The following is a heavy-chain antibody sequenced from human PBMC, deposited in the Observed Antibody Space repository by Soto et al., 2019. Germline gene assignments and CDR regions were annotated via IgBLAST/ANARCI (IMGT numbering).Heavy chain of an antibody. D-gene: IGHD1-7*01. J-gene: IGHJ6*02. CDR1: GFTFSSYG. CDR3: ANTDMELHHGMDV. CDR2: ISYDGSNK. V-gene: IGHV3-30*18. Sequence: GGSLRLSCAASGFTFSSYGMHWVRQAPGKGLEWVAVISYDGSNKYYADSVKGRFTISRDNSKNTLYLQMNSLRAEDTAVYYCANTDMELHHGMDVWGQGTTVTVSS.